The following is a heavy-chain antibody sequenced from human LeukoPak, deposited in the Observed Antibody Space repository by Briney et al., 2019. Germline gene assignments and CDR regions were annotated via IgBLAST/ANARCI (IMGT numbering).Heavy chain of an antibody. V-gene: IGHV3-15*01. CDR3: TTDRWDCSSTSCPFDY. CDR1: GFTFSNAW. CDR2: IKSKTDGGTT. Sequence: GGSLRLSCAASGFTFSNAWMSWVRQAPGKGLEWVGRIKSKTDGGTTDYAAPVKGRFTISRDDSKNTLYQQMNSLKTEDTAVYYCTTDRWDCSSTSCPFDYWGQGTLVTVSS. D-gene: IGHD2-2*01. J-gene: IGHJ4*02.